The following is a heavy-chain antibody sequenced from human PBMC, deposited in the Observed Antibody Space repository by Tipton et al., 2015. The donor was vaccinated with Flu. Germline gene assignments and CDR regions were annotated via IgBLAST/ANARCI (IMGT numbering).Heavy chain of an antibody. D-gene: IGHD3-22*01. Sequence: TLSLTCTVSGGSITSYVWTWIRQPPGKGLEWIGYVHYSEGANYNTSLKSRVTMSVDTSKNQFSLNLMSVTAADTAIYFCARDRSDYYESGDAFGFWGQGTVVTVSA. J-gene: IGHJ3*01. CDR2: VHYSEGA. CDR1: GGSITSYV. CDR3: ARDRSDYYESGDAFGF. V-gene: IGHV4-59*12.